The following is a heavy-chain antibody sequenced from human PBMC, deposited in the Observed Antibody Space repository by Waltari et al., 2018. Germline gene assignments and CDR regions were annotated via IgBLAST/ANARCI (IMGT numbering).Heavy chain of an antibody. J-gene: IGHJ4*02. D-gene: IGHD1-1*01. Sequence: QVQMVQSGAEVKQPGASVKVSCTAPGYSFSDYYIHWVRQAPGQGLEWMGGFDPEETGMIYAQNCQGRIILTEDGSSDTAYMELSGLRSGDTAMYYCTTLRFVWNPRPAFFFDDWGQGTLVTVSS. CDR1: GYSFSDYY. V-gene: IGHV1-24*01. CDR3: TTLRFVWNPRPAFFFDD. CDR2: FDPEETGM.